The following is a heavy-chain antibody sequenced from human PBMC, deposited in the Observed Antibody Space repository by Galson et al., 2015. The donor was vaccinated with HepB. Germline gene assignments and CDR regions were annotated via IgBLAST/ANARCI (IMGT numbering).Heavy chain of an antibody. CDR1: GFTFSSYS. CDR2: ISSSSSTI. V-gene: IGHV3-48*04. J-gene: IGHJ4*02. Sequence: LRLSCAASGFTFSSYSMNWVRQAPGRGLEWVSYISSSSSTIYYADSVKGRFTISRDNAKNSLYLQMNSLRAEDTAVYYCARIGYSGYDHLDYWGQGTLVTFSS. CDR3: ARIGYSGYDHLDY. D-gene: IGHD5-12*01.